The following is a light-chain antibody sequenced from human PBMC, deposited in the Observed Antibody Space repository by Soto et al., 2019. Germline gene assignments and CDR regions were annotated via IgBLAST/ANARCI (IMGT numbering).Light chain of an antibody. V-gene: IGLV7-46*01. CDR3: LLSYNAAGV. CDR2: DTN. Sequence: QAVVTQVPSLTVSPGGTVTLTCGSSTGAVTSNHYPYWFQHKAGQAPRTLIYDTNNKHSWTPARFAGSLLGDNAALTLAGAQPEDEAQYYCLLSYNAAGVFGGGTKLTVL. J-gene: IGLJ2*01. CDR1: TGAVTSNHY.